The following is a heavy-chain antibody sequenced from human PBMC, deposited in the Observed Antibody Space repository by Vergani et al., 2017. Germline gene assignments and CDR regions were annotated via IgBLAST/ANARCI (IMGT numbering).Heavy chain of an antibody. CDR2: INHSGST. CDR1: GGSLSGYY. Sequence: QMQLQQWGAGLLKPSETLSLTCAVYGGSLSGYYWSWIRQPPGKGLEWIGEINHSGSTNYNPSVKSRVTISVDTSRNQFSLLGSVTAADTAVYYCARGARRCTSTSCYRVWYFDLWGRGVLVTVSS. CDR3: ARGARRCTSTSCYRVWYFDL. D-gene: IGHD2-2*02. J-gene: IGHJ2*01. V-gene: IGHV4-34*01.